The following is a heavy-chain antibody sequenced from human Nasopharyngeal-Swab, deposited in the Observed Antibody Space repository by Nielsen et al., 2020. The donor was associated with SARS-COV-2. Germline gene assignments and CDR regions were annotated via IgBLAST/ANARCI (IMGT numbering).Heavy chain of an antibody. V-gene: IGHV4-34*01. CDR1: GGSFSGYY. D-gene: IGHD6-19*01. J-gene: IGHJ6*03. CDR3: ARGAGYYYYYYMDV. CDR2: INHSGST. Sequence: GSLRLSCAVYGGSFSGYYWSWIRQPPRKGLEWIGEINHSGSTNYNPSPKSRVTISVDTSKNQFSLKLSSVTAADTAVYYCARGAGYYYYYYMDVWGKGTTVTVSS.